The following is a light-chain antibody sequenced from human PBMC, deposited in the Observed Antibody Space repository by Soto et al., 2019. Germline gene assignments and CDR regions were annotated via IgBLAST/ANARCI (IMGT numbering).Light chain of an antibody. CDR1: QDISNY. Sequence: DIQMTQSPSSLSASVGDRVTITCQASQDISNYLNWYQQKPGKAPKLLIYDASNLETGVPSRFSGSGSGTDFTFTISSLQPEDIATYYCQQYDTLLFPFGPGTKVDIK. V-gene: IGKV1-33*01. CDR3: QQYDTLLFP. CDR2: DAS. J-gene: IGKJ3*01.